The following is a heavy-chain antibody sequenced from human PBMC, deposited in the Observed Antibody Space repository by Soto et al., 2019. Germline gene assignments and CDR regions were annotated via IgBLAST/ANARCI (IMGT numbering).Heavy chain of an antibody. J-gene: IGHJ4*02. V-gene: IGHV4-34*01. D-gene: IGHD1-7*01. CDR1: GGSFSGYY. CDR3: AREGRDWNYENFLDY. Sequence: PSETLSLTCAVYGGSFSGYYWSWIRQPPGKGLEWIGEINHSGSTNYNPSLKSRVTISVDTSKNQFSLKLSSVTAADTAVYYCAREGRDWNYENFLDYWGQGTLVTVSS. CDR2: INHSGST.